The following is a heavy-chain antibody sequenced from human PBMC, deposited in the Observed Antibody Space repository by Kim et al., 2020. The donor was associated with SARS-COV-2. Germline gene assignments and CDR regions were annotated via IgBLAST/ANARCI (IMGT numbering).Heavy chain of an antibody. CDR2: IKSKTDGGTT. V-gene: IGHV3-15*01. D-gene: IGHD3-22*01. CDR1: GFTFSNAW. J-gene: IGHJ4*02. CDR3: TITGGYYDSSGYYKGPFSVY. Sequence: GGSLRLSCAASGFTFSNAWMSWVRQAPGKGLEWVGRIKSKTDGGTTDYAAPVKGRFTISRDDSKNTLYLQMNSLKTEDTAVYYCTITGGYYDSSGYYKGPFSVYWGQGTLVTVSS.